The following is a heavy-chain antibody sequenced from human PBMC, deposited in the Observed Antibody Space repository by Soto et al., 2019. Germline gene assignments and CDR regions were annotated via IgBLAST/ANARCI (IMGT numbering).Heavy chain of an antibody. J-gene: IGHJ4*02. D-gene: IGHD5-12*01. CDR2: IYNSGNT. V-gene: IGHV4-39*01. Sequence: PSETLSLTCTVSGGSISSSSDFWGWIRQPPGKGLEWIGSIYNSGNTYYNPSLKSRVIISVDTSKNQFSLNLSSVTAADTAVYYCARPNRDGYNLDYWGQGTPVTVSS. CDR3: ARPNRDGYNLDY. CDR1: GGSISSSSDF.